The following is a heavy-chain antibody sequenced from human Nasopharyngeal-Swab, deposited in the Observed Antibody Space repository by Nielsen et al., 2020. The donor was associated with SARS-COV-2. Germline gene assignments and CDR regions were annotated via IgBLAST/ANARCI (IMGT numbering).Heavy chain of an antibody. CDR2: NGTAGDT. CDR3: ARGYDSSGYLRPIDAFDI. D-gene: IGHD3-22*01. J-gene: IGHJ3*02. V-gene: IGHV3-13*04. Sequence: GGSLRLSCAASGCTFSSYDMHWVCQATGKGVEWVSVNGTAGDTYYPGSVKGRFTISRENAKNSLYLQMNSLRAGDTAVYYCARGYDSSGYLRPIDAFDIWGQGTMVTVSS. CDR1: GCTFSSYD.